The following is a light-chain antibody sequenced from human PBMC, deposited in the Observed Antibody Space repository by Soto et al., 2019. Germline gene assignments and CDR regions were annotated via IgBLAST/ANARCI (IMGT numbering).Light chain of an antibody. J-gene: IGKJ4*01. CDR3: QQGSNWPPGLT. CDR2: DAS. CDR1: QTVNSY. Sequence: EVVMTQSPVTLSVSLGQRATLSCRSSQTVNSYLAWYQQKPGQAPRLLIYDASIRATGIPARFSGSGSGTDFTLTISSLEPEDFAVYYCQQGSNWPPGLTFGGGTKVDI. V-gene: IGKV3-11*01.